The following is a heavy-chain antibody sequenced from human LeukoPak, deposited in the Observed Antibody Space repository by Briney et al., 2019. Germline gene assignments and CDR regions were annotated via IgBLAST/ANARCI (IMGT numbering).Heavy chain of an antibody. Sequence: PSETLSLTCTVSGGSISSSSYYWGWLRQPPGKGLEWIGSIYYSGSTYYNPSLKSRVTISVDTSKNQFSLKLSSVTAADTAVYYCARHGNSNYVSWFDPWGQGTLVTVSS. J-gene: IGHJ5*02. V-gene: IGHV4-39*01. CDR1: GGSISSSSYY. D-gene: IGHD4-11*01. CDR2: IYYSGST. CDR3: ARHGNSNYVSWFDP.